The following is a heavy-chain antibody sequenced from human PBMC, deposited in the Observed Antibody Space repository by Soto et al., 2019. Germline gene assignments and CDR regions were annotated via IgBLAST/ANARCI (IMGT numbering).Heavy chain of an antibody. D-gene: IGHD3-16*02. Sequence: QVQLLQSGPEVKKPGASVKVSCKASGYTFTNYGITWVRQAPGQGLEWMGGIGAYNGDTHYTEKLQGRVTMTTDTSTSTAYMELRGLKSDDTAVYYCARVRQIVGYFYYYMDVWGKGTTVTVSS. CDR1: GYTFTNYG. CDR3: ARVRQIVGYFYYYMDV. V-gene: IGHV1-18*01. J-gene: IGHJ6*03. CDR2: IGAYNGDT.